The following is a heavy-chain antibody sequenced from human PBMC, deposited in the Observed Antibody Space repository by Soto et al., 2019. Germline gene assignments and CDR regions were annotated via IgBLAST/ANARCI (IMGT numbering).Heavy chain of an antibody. D-gene: IGHD1-1*01. CDR3: GQLTHPYGMAV. Sequence: SETLSLTCAVSGGSIGSSNWWSWVRQPPGKGLEWIGEIYHSGSTNYNPSLKSRVTISVDKSKNQFSLKLSSVTAADTAVYYCGQLTHPYGMAVWAHATTVTVSS. CDR1: GGSIGSSNW. J-gene: IGHJ6*02. V-gene: IGHV4-4*02. CDR2: IYHSGST.